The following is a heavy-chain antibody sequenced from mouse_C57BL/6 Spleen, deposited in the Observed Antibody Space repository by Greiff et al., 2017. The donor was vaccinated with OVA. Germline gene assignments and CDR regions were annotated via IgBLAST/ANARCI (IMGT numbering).Heavy chain of an antibody. CDR2: IRNKANGYTT. CDR1: GFTFTDYY. Sequence: EVQGVESGGGLVQPGGSLSLSCAASGFTFTDYYMSWVRQPPGKALEWLGFIRNKANGYTTEYSASVKGRFTISRDNSQSILYLQMNALRAEDSATYYCARYIGSSGYEDYWGQGTSVTVSS. CDR3: ARYIGSSGYEDY. V-gene: IGHV7-3*01. D-gene: IGHD3-2*02. J-gene: IGHJ4*01.